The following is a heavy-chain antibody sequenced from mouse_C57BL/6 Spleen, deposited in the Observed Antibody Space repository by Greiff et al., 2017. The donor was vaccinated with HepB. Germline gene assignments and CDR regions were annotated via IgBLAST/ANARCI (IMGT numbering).Heavy chain of an antibody. CDR2: IWGDEST. CDR1: GFSLTSYG. Sequence: VMLVESGPGLVAPSQSLSITCTASGFSLTSYGVSWVRQPPGKGLEWLGVIWGDESTNYHSALISRLSISKDNSKSQVILKLNSLQTVDTATYYCAKNVEYSSGYGGFAYWGQGTLVTVSS. J-gene: IGHJ3*01. D-gene: IGHD3-2*02. V-gene: IGHV2-3*01. CDR3: AKNVEYSSGYGGFAY.